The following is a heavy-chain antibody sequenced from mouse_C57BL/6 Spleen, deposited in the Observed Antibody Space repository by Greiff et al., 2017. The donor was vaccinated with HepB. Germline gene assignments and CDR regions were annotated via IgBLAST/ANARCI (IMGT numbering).Heavy chain of an antibody. J-gene: IGHJ2*01. D-gene: IGHD2-3*01. CDR2: IYPRSGNT. CDR3: ARWEIYDGYYYFDY. V-gene: IGHV1-81*01. CDR1: GYTFTSYG. Sequence: QVQLKQSGAELARPGASVKLSCKASGYTFTSYGISWVKQRTGQGLEWIGEIYPRSGNTYYNEKFKGKATLTADKSSSTAYMELRSLTSEDSAVYFCARWEIYDGYYYFDYWGQGTTLTVSS.